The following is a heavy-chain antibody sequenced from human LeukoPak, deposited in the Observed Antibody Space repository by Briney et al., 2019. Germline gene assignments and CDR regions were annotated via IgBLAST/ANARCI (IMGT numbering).Heavy chain of an antibody. V-gene: IGHV1-69*04. J-gene: IGHJ4*02. Sequence: ASVKVSCKASGGTFISYAISWVRQAPGKGREWMGRIIPILGIANYAQKFQGRVTITADKSTSTAYMELSSLRSEDTAVYYCARGSRGSYYGYYFDYWGQGTLVTVSS. CDR2: IIPILGIA. D-gene: IGHD1-26*01. CDR1: GGTFISYA. CDR3: ARGSRGSYYGYYFDY.